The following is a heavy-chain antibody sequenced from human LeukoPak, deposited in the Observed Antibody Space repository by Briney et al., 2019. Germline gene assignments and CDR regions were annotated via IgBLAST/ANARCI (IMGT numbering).Heavy chain of an antibody. CDR1: GYTFTIYD. J-gene: IGHJ6*03. CDR2: MNPNSGNT. V-gene: IGHV1-8*01. CDR3: ARGSDTAMVTRYYYMDV. D-gene: IGHD5-18*01. Sequence: VASVKVSCKASGYTFTIYDINWVRQAPGQGLEWMGWMNPNSGNTGYAQKFQGRVTMTRNTSISTAYMELSSLRSEDTAVYYCARGSDTAMVTRYYYMDVWGKGTTVTVSS.